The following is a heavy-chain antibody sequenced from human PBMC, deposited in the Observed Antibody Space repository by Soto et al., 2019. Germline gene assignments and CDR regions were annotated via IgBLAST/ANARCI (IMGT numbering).Heavy chain of an antibody. CDR3: EVTTGY. J-gene: IGHJ4*02. V-gene: IGHV1-8*03. CDR2: MNPDSGNA. D-gene: IGHD2-21*02. CDR1: GYTFTSYA. Sequence: GASVKVSCKASGYTFTSYAMHWVRQAPGQRLEWMGWMNPDSGNADYAQKFQGRVTITRNTSISTAYMELSSLRSEDTAVYYCEVTTGYWGQGTMVTVSS.